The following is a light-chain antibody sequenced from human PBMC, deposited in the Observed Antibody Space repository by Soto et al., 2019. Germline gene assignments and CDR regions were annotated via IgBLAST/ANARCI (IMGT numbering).Light chain of an antibody. CDR3: GSYAGSSYV. CDR2: EVS. CDR1: SSDVGNYNF. Sequence: QSVLTQPPSASGSPGQSVTISCTGTSSDVGNYNFVSWYQQHPGKAPKLMIYEVSKRPSGVPDRFSGSKSGNTASLTVSGLQADDEADYYCGSYAGSSYVFGTGNKVTVL. J-gene: IGLJ1*01. V-gene: IGLV2-8*01.